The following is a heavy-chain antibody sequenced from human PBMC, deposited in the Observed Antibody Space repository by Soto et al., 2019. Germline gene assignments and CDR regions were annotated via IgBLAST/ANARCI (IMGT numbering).Heavy chain of an antibody. D-gene: IGHD5-18*01. Sequence: GRSLRLSCAASGFTFSSYAIHWVRQAPGKGLEWVAVISYDGSNKYYADSVKGRFTISRDNSKNTLYLQMNSLRAEDTAVYYCARDPLWGTAMVLWYFDLLGRGTLVTVSS. CDR3: ARDPLWGTAMVLWYFDL. CDR1: GFTFSSYA. CDR2: ISYDGSNK. J-gene: IGHJ2*01. V-gene: IGHV3-30-3*01.